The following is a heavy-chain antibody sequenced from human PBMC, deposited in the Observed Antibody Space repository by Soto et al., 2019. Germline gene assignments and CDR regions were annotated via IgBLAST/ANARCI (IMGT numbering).Heavy chain of an antibody. CDR2: ISGSGTYI. J-gene: IGHJ1*01. Sequence: GGSLRLSCAASGFTFSSYSMNWVRQAPGKGLEWVSSISGSGTYINYADAVKGRFTISIYNANNSLYLQMNRLKAAATDVYYCNNYSGNTASFQYWGQGTMVTVSS. D-gene: IGHD1-26*01. CDR1: GFTFSSYS. V-gene: IGHV3-21*01. CDR3: NNYSGNTASFQY.